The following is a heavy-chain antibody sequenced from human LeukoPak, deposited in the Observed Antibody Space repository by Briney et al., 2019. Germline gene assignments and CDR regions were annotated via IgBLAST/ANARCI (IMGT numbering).Heavy chain of an antibody. CDR3: AKDVGKWESLHFFDY. CDR1: GFTVSSNY. Sequence: GGSLRLSCAASGFTVSSNYMSWVRQAPGKGLERVSVIYSGGSTYYADSVKGRFTISGDNSKNTLYLQMDSLRGDDTAVYYCAKDVGKWESLHFFDYWGQGTLVTVSS. CDR2: IYSGGST. J-gene: IGHJ4*02. D-gene: IGHD1-26*01. V-gene: IGHV3-53*01.